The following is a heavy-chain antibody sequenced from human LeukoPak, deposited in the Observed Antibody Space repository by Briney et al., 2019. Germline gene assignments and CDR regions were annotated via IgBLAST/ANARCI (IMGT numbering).Heavy chain of an antibody. CDR1: GFTVSSYG. CDR2: ISGSGGST. D-gene: IGHD5-18*01. CDR3: AKSDTAMVTNFDY. Sequence: GGSLRLSCAASGFTVSSYGMSWVRQAPGKGLEWVSAISGSGGSTYYADSVKGRFTISRDNSKNTLYLQMNSLRAEDTAVYYCAKSDTAMVTNFDYWGQGTLVTVSS. J-gene: IGHJ4*02. V-gene: IGHV3-23*01.